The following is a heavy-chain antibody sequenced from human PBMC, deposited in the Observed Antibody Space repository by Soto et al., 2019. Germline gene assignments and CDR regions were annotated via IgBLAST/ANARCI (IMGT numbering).Heavy chain of an antibody. V-gene: IGHV3-74*01. D-gene: IGHD3-10*01. CDR2: INSDGSST. CDR1: GFTFSSYW. CDR3: ASVLLWFGGFDP. Sequence: EVQLVESGGGIVQPGGSLRLSCAASGFTFSSYWMHWVRQAPGKGLVWVSRINSDGSSTSYADSVKGRFTISRDNAKNTLYLQMNSLRAEDTAVYYCASVLLWFGGFDPWGQGTLVTVSS. J-gene: IGHJ5*02.